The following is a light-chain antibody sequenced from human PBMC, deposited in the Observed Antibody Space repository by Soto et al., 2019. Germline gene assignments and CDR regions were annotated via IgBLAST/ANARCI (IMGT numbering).Light chain of an antibody. CDR2: AND. Sequence: QSVLTQPPSASRTPGQRVTIPCSGSGSDIGSNSVNWYQQLPGAAPRLLIYANDHRPSGVPDRFSASKSGTSASLAISGVRSEDEAFYYCATWSDSLKGWVFGGGTKVTVL. V-gene: IGLV1-44*01. J-gene: IGLJ3*02. CDR1: GSDIGSNS. CDR3: ATWSDSLKGWV.